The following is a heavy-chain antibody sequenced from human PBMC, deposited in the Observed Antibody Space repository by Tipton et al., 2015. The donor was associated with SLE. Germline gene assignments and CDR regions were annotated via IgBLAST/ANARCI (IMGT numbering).Heavy chain of an antibody. Sequence: TLSLTCSVSGVSISTSRYYWGWIRQSPGQGLEWVGSLYAGGSTYFHPSLKSRVIISLDTSKNHFSLKLSSVTAADTAVYYCARVPRTFYYDYSGHFDYWGPGTLVTVSS. CDR2: LYAGGST. CDR3: ARVPRTFYYDYSGHFDY. V-gene: IGHV4-39*07. CDR1: GVSISTSRYY. D-gene: IGHD3-22*01. J-gene: IGHJ4*02.